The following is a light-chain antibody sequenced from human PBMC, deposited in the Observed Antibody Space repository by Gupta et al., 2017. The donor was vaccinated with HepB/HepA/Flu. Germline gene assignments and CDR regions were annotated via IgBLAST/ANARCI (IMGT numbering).Light chain of an antibody. Sequence: SLLTQPPSASVPPRQRVTISCSGSSSNIGSNTVNWYQQLPGTAPKLLIHSNNQRPSGVPDRFSGSKSGTSASLAISGLQSEDEADYYCAAWDDSLSGGVFGGGTKLTVL. CDR1: SSNIGSNT. CDR2: SNN. V-gene: IGLV1-44*01. CDR3: AAWDDSLSGGV. J-gene: IGLJ3*02.